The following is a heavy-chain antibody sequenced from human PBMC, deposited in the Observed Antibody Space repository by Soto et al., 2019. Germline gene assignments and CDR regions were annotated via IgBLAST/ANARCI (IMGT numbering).Heavy chain of an antibody. CDR1: GVSISSHDW. CDR2: SHQSGNT. D-gene: IGHD6-13*01. V-gene: IGHV4-4*02. J-gene: IGHJ4*02. CDR3: APRDSSRFY. Sequence: QVQLQESGPGLVKPSGTLSLTCAVSGVSISSHDWWTWVRQPPGKGLEWIGESHQSGNTNYNSSRXSRVTISVDKSKNQFSLKLTSVTVADTAVYYGAPRDSSRFYWGQGTLVTVSS.